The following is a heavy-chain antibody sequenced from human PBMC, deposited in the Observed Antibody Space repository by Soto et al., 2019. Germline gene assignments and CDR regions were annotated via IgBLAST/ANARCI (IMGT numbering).Heavy chain of an antibody. J-gene: IGHJ6*02. V-gene: IGHV3-30-3*01. CDR2: ISHDGSEK. CDR1: RFTFSSYA. Sequence: QVQLVESGGGVVQPGKSLRLSCAASRFTFSSYAMDWVRQAPGKGLEWVAVISHDGSEKYYGASVKGRFTISRDNPKNTVYRQMNSLRPEDTAVYYCARAAAYFYHYYYAMDVWGQGTAVTVSS. D-gene: IGHD6-13*01. CDR3: ARAAAYFYHYYYAMDV.